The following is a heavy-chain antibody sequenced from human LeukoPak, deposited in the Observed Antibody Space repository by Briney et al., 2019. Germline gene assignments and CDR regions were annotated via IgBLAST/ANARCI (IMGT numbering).Heavy chain of an antibody. Sequence: ASVKVSCKGSGDTFSRYYMHWVRQAPGQGLEWMVIINPSGSSTRNAQKFQGRVTLTRDTSTSTVYMELSSLSSDDTAVYFCASGFYYFEYWGQGTLVTVSP. D-gene: IGHD3-3*01. V-gene: IGHV1-46*01. CDR1: GDTFSRYY. CDR3: ASGFYYFEY. CDR2: INPSGSST. J-gene: IGHJ4*02.